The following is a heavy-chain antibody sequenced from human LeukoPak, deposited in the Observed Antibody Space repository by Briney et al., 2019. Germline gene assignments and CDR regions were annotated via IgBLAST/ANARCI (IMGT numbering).Heavy chain of an antibody. CDR2: IYYSGST. D-gene: IGHD6-6*01. CDR1: GGAMTKYY. CDR3: ARETAELGRSFDY. J-gene: IGHJ4*02. V-gene: IGHV4-59*12. Sequence: SETLSLTCTVSGGAMTKYYWNWFRQPPGKGLEWIGHIYYSGSTNYNPSLKSRVTISVDTSKNQFSLKLTSVTAADTAVYYCARETAELGRSFDYWGQGAQVTVSS.